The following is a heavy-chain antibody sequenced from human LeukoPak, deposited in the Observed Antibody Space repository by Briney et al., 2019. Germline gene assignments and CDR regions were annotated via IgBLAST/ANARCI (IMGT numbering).Heavy chain of an antibody. CDR2: IGSSSSYI. CDR3: ARDSIAVAGTDY. CDR1: GFTFSSYS. J-gene: IGHJ4*02. D-gene: IGHD6-19*01. V-gene: IGHV3-21*01. Sequence: GGSLRLSCAASGFTFSSYSMNWVRQAPGKGLEWVSSIGSSSSYIYYADSVKGRFTISRDNAKNSLYLQMNSLRAEDTAVYYCARDSIAVAGTDYWGQGTLVTVSS.